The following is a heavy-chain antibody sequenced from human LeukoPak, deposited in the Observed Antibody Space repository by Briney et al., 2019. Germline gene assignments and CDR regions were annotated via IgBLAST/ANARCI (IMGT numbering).Heavy chain of an antibody. CDR2: ISGSGDST. CDR3: AKRGGYITTWQRTDTLDY. Sequence: GGSLRLSCAASGFTFSGYAMSWVRQAPGKGLEWVSAISGSGDSTYYADSVKGRFTISRDNSKNTLYLQMSSLRAEDTAVYYCAKRGGYITTWQRTDTLDYWGQGNPVTVSS. D-gene: IGHD3-16*01. CDR1: GFTFSGYA. V-gene: IGHV3-23*01. J-gene: IGHJ4*02.